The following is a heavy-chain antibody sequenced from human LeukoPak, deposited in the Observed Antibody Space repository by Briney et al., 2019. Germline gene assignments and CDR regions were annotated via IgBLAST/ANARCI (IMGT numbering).Heavy chain of an antibody. CDR3: ARHVGVQDSSSWYIYYYYYYMDV. J-gene: IGHJ6*03. D-gene: IGHD6-13*01. V-gene: IGHV5-51*01. CDR2: IYPGDSDT. Sequence: GESLKISCKGSGYSFTSYWIGWVRQMPGKGLEWIGIIYPGDSDTRYSPSFQGQVTISADKSIRTAYLQWSSLKASDTAMYYCARHVGVQDSSSWYIYYYYYYMDVWGKGTTVTVSS. CDR1: GYSFTSYW.